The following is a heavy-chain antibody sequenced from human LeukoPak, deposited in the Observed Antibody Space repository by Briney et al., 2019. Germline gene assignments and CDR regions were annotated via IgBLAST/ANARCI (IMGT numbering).Heavy chain of an antibody. V-gene: IGHV1-24*01. Sequence: EASVKVSCKVSGYTLTELSMHWMRQAPGKGLEWMGGFDPEDGETIYAQKFQGRVTMTEDTSTDTAYMELSSLRSEDTAVYYCATEPGKTAMVKSWGQGTLVTVSS. J-gene: IGHJ4*02. CDR2: FDPEDGET. D-gene: IGHD5-18*01. CDR1: GYTLTELS. CDR3: ATEPGKTAMVKS.